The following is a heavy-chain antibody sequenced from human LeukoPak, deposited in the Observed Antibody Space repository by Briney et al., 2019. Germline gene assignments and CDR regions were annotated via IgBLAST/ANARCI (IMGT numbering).Heavy chain of an antibody. CDR2: ISAHNGRT. D-gene: IGHD2-21*02. V-gene: IGHV1-18*01. Sequence: ASVKVSCKASGYTFTTYGINWVRQAPGQGLEWMAWISAHNGRTEYSQSLQGRVTVTTDASTSTAHMELRSLTHDDTAVYYCARGLDGLVAVTPNWFDPWGQGTLVTVSS. CDR3: ARGLDGLVAVTPNWFDP. J-gene: IGHJ5*02. CDR1: GYTFTTYG.